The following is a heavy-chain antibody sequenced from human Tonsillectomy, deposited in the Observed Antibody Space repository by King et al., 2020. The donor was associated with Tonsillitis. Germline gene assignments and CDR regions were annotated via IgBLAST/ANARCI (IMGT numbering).Heavy chain of an antibody. Sequence: QLVQSGAEVKKPGASVKASCKAYGYTFSRYGISWVRQAPGQGLEWMGWISANNGNTNSAQNLQGRVTMTTDTSTSTAYMELRSLRSDDTAVYYCARDPSYHFESSGYYPVFDFWGQGTLVTVSS. J-gene: IGHJ4*02. CDR1: GYTFSRYG. CDR2: ISANNGNT. D-gene: IGHD3-22*01. CDR3: ARDPSYHFESSGYYPVFDF. V-gene: IGHV1-18*01.